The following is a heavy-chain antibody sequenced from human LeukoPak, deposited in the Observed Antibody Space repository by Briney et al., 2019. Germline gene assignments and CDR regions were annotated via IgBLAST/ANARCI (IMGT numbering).Heavy chain of an antibody. D-gene: IGHD6-19*01. Sequence: GGSLRLSCAVSGFTFNNYAMHWVRQAPGKGLEWVSGISWNSGSIGYGDSVKGRFTISRDNAKNSLYLQMNSLRVEDTAFYYCAKDNRRHYTSGPNPDSLHWGQGALVTVSS. V-gene: IGHV3-9*01. CDR1: GFTFNNYA. CDR3: AKDNRRHYTSGPNPDSLH. J-gene: IGHJ4*02. CDR2: ISWNSGSI.